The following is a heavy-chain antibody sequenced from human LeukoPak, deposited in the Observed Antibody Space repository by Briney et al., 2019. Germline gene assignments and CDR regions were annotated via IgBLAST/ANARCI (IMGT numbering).Heavy chain of an antibody. D-gene: IGHD5-18*01. V-gene: IGHV3-30*02. Sequence: GGSLRLSCAASEFTFRNSCMTWVRQAPGKGLEWVAFIRYDGSNKYYADSAKGRFTISRDNSKNTLYLQMNSLRAEDTAVYYCAIAPWRQLCKAYYYYYMDVWGKKTTLTISS. J-gene: IGHJ6*03. CDR3: AIAPWRQLCKAYYYYYMDV. CDR2: IRYDGSNK. CDR1: EFTFRNSC.